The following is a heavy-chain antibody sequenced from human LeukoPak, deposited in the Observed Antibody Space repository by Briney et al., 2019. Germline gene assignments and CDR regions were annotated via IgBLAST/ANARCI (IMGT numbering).Heavy chain of an antibody. J-gene: IGHJ4*02. V-gene: IGHV4-59*01. CDR1: GGSISSYY. CDR2: IYYSGST. CDR3: ARDCSSTNCYRRFDY. Sequence: SETLSLTCTVSGGSISSYYWSWIRQPPGKGLEWIGYIYYSGSTNYNPSLKSRVTISVDTSKNQFSLKLSSVTAADTAVYYCARDCSSTNCYRRFDYWGQGTLVTVSS. D-gene: IGHD2-2*02.